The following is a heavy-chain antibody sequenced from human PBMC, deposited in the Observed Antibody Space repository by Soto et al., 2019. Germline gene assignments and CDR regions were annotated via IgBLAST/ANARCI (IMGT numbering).Heavy chain of an antibody. CDR2: ISDDGSRT. J-gene: IGHJ5*01. Sequence: EVQLLESGGGLVQPGGSLRLSCAASGFSFSTFEMSWVRQAPGRGLEWVSLISDDGSRTYYADAVKGRFTISRDNSKHTLYWQMNSLTAEDTAVYACVKGGWLDFWGQGTLVTVSS. V-gene: IGHV3-23*01. CDR1: GFSFSTFE. CDR3: VKGGWLDF. D-gene: IGHD3-16*01.